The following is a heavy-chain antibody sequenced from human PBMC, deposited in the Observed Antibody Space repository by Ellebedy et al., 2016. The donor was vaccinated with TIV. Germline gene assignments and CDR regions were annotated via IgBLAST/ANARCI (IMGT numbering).Heavy chain of an antibody. D-gene: IGHD3-9*01. CDR3: ARCVRYYNVLTGYNEYYYDY. CDR1: GGSISSGTYY. J-gene: IGHJ4*02. CDR2: TYHSGNT. V-gene: IGHV4-39*07. Sequence: SETLSLTCTVSGGSISSGTYYWGWIRQPPGKGLEWIGSTYHSGNTYNNPPLKSRVTISVDTSKNQFSLRLSSVTAADTAVYYCARCVRYYNVLTGYNEYYYDYWGQGALVTVSS.